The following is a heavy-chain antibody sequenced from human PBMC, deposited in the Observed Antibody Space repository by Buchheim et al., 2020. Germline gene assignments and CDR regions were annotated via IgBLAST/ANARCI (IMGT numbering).Heavy chain of an antibody. CDR2: INPSGGST. D-gene: IGHD5-12*01. J-gene: IGHJ4*02. CDR3: ARSDTVDIVATITLGFDY. V-gene: IGHV1-46*01. CDR1: GYTFTSYY. Sequence: QVQLVQSGAEVKKPGASVKVSCKASGYTFTSYYMHWVRQAPGQGLEWMGIINPSGGSTSYAQKFQGRVTMTRDTSTSTVYMELSSLRSEDTAVYYCARSDTVDIVATITLGFDYWGQGTL.